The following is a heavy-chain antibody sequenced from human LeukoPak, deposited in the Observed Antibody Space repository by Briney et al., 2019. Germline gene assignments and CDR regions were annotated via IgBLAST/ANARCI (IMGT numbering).Heavy chain of an antibody. V-gene: IGHV4-4*07. CDR3: VRDQVVPAAQLYYYYYYGMDV. D-gene: IGHD2-2*01. CDR2: IYTSGST. CDR1: GGSISSYY. J-gene: IGHJ6*02. Sequence: PSETLSLTCTVSGGSISSYYWSWIRQRAGKGLEWIGHIYTSGSTNYNPSLKSRVTMSVDTSKNQFSLKLSSVTAADTAVYYCVRDQVVPAAQLYYYYYYGMDVWGQGTTVTVSS.